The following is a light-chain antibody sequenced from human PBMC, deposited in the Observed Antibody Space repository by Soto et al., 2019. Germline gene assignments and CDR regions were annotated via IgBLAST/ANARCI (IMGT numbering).Light chain of an antibody. CDR1: SSNIGTYNL. V-gene: IGLV2-23*01. CDR2: EGS. J-gene: IGLJ3*02. CDR3: CSFALGSTSV. Sequence: QSALTQPASVSGSPGQSITISCTGTSSNIGTYNLVSWYQPHPGKAPKLMIYEGSKRTSGVSNRFSGSRSGNTASLTISGLQAEDEADDYCCSFALGSTSVFGGGTKLTVL.